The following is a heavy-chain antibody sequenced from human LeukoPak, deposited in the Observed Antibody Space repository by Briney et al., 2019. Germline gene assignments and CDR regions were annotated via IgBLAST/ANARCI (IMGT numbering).Heavy chain of an antibody. V-gene: IGHV1-2*02. CDR3: ARLGYSYDSYFDY. D-gene: IGHD5-18*01. J-gene: IGHJ4*02. Sequence: ASVKVSCKASGYTFTGYYMHWVRQAPGQGLEWMGWINPNSGGTNYAQKFQGRVTMTRDTSISTAYMELSRLRSDDTAVYYCARLGYSYDSYFDYWGQGTLVTVSS. CDR2: INPNSGGT. CDR1: GYTFTGYY.